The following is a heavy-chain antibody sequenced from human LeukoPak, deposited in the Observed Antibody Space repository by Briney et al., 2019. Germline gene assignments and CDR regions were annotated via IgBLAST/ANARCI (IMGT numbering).Heavy chain of an antibody. CDR1: GFTVSSNY. CDR3: ARRSGSYFHYYYYYMDV. D-gene: IGHD1-26*01. Sequence: GGSLRLSCAASGFTVSSNYMSWVRQAPGKGLEWVSVIYSGGSTHYADSVKGRLTISRDNSKNTLYLQMNSLRAEDTAVYYCARRSGSYFHYYYYYMDVWGKGTTVTVSS. J-gene: IGHJ6*03. CDR2: IYSGGST. V-gene: IGHV3-53*01.